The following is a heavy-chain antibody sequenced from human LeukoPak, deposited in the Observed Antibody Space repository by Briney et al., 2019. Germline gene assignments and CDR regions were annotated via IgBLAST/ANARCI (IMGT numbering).Heavy chain of an antibody. J-gene: IGHJ4*02. V-gene: IGHV3-53*01. D-gene: IGHD3-16*01. CDR1: GFTVTYYY. CDR3: ARGKRQDGYVYTRRSTYSSDY. CDR2: IWTDGGT. Sequence: GGSLRLSCAASGFTVTYYYMSWVRQAPGKGLEWVSVIWTDGGTYYADSVRGRFTISRDDSKNTLFLQMDSLRAEDTAVYYCARGKRQDGYVYTRRSTYSSDYWGQGTLVTVSS.